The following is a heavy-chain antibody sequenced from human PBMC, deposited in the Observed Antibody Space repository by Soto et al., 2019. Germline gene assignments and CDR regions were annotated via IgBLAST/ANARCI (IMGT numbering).Heavy chain of an antibody. V-gene: IGHV3-53*01. Sequence: GGSLRLSCAASGFSVSSNHMNWVRQAPGKGLEWVSLIYSGGYTYYADSVKGRFTISRDNSKNTLFLQMNTLRVEDTAVYFCAKEKVGPFDHWGQGALVTVSS. CDR3: AKEKVGPFDH. J-gene: IGHJ4*02. CDR2: IYSGGYT. CDR1: GFSVSSNH.